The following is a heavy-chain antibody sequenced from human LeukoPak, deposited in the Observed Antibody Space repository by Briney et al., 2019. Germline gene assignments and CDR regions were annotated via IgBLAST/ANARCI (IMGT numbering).Heavy chain of an antibody. J-gene: IGHJ4*02. CDR3: ARGGYYYGSGRRSSTTRFDY. Sequence: XXNXXXXTNYNPSLKSRVTISVDTSKNQFSLKLSSVTAADTAVYYCARGGYYYGSGRRSSTTRFDYWGQGTLVTVSS. V-gene: IGHV4-34*01. D-gene: IGHD3-10*01. CDR2: XNXXXXT.